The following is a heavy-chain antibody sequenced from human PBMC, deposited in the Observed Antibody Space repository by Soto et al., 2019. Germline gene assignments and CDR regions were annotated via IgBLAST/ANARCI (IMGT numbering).Heavy chain of an antibody. CDR3: AGGASNSNGWYIWFDR. CDR2: IIPKFGTA. CDR1: GGTFSTYP. J-gene: IGHJ5*02. Sequence: QVQLVQSGAEVKKPGSSVKVSCKASGGTFSTYPINWVRQAPGQGLEYMGGIIPKFGTANYAQKFRGTVTITADETTSTAYMELNDLRSEDTAVYYCAGGASNSNGWYIWFDRWGQGTLVTVAS. D-gene: IGHD6-19*01. V-gene: IGHV1-69*01.